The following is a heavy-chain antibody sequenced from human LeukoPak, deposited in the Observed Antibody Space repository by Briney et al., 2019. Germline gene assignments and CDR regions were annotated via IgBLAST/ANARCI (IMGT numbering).Heavy chain of an antibody. CDR3: AKESRLDFDY. CDR1: GFNFSSYG. Sequence: SGGSLRLSCAASGFNFSSYGMHWVRQAPGKGLEWVAFIRYDGSNKYYADSVKGRFTISRDNSKNTLYLQMNSLRAEDTAVYYCAKESRLDFDYWGQGTLVTVSS. J-gene: IGHJ4*02. D-gene: IGHD4-11*01. V-gene: IGHV3-30*02. CDR2: IRYDGSNK.